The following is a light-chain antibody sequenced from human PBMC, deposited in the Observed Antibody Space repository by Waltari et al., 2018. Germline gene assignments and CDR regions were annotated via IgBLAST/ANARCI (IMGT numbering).Light chain of an antibody. CDR3: QQYYSSPWM. CDR2: WAS. Sequence: DIVMTQSPDSLAVSLGERATINCKSSQSVLYSSNNKNYLAWYQQKQGQPPKLLMYWASTRESGVPDRFSRSGSGTDFTLTISSLQAEDVAVYYCQQYYSSPWMFGQGTKVEIK. J-gene: IGKJ1*01. V-gene: IGKV4-1*01. CDR1: QSVLYSSNNKNY.